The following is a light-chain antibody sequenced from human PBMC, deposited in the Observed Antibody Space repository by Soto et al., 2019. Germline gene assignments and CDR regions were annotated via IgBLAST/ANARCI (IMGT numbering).Light chain of an antibody. Sequence: EIVLTQSPGTLSLSPGERATLSCRASQSVRSNYLAWYQQKPGQAPRLLIYGASSRATGIPDRFSGSGSGTDFTLTINRLEPEDFAAYYGQQYGPSPRTFGQGTKVEIK. J-gene: IGKJ1*01. CDR3: QQYGPSPRT. V-gene: IGKV3-20*01. CDR1: QSVRSNY. CDR2: GAS.